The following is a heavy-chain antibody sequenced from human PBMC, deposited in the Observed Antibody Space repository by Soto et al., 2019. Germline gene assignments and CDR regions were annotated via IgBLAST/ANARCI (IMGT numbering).Heavy chain of an antibody. CDR1: RYSFTYYW. Sequence: EVRLAQSGGEVKKPGESLKISCKGSRYSFTYYWIAWVRQRPGKDLEWMGIIYPNDADTRYNPSFQGQVTISADKSIRTXXLQWTSLKTSDTAMYYCARVPSVVTPGNDYFGVDVWGQGTTVIVSS. D-gene: IGHD2-2*01. V-gene: IGHV5-51*01. CDR2: IYPNDADT. J-gene: IGHJ6*02. CDR3: ARVPSVVTPGNDYFGVDV.